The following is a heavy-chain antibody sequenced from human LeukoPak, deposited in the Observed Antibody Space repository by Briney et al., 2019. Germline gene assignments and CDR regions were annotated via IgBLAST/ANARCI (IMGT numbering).Heavy chain of an antibody. D-gene: IGHD6-13*01. Sequence: GESLKTSCKGSGYSFTSYWIGWVRQMPGKGQEWVGIIYSGDSDTRYSPSFQGQVTISADKSISTASLQWSRLKASDTAMYYCARLKESRCGGYSSSCHGFDYWGQGTLVTVSS. CDR2: IYSGDSDT. CDR3: ARLKESRCGGYSSSCHGFDY. V-gene: IGHV5-51*01. CDR1: GYSFTSYW. J-gene: IGHJ4*02.